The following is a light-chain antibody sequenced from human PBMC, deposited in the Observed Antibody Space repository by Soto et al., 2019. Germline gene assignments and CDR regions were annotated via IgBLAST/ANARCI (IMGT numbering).Light chain of an antibody. V-gene: IGKV1-27*01. CDR3: QRYNSVPNT. CDR2: GAS. J-gene: IGKJ2*01. CDR1: QGISSY. Sequence: DIQLTQSPSSLSASVGDRVTITCRASQGISSYLAWYQQKPGKVPKLLINGASTLHSGVPSRFSGSGSGTEFTLTISSLQPEDVATYYCQRYNSVPNTFGPGTKLDIK.